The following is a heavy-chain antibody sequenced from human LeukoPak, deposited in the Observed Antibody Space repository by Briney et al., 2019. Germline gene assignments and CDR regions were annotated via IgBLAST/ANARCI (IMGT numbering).Heavy chain of an antibody. J-gene: IGHJ6*03. V-gene: IGHV4-59*01. CDR1: GGSISRYY. CDR2: ISDSGTT. Sequence: SETLSLTCTVSGGSISRYYWSWIQQPPGKGLEWFGYISDSGTTNYNPSLKSRVTISVDTSKKEFSLKLSSVTAADTAVYYCARVTWFPGTSYYYMDVWGKGTTVTVSS. D-gene: IGHD1-1*01. CDR3: ARVTWFPGTSYYYMDV.